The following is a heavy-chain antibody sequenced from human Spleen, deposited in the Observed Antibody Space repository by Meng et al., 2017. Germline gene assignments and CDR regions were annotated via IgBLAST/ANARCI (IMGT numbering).Heavy chain of an antibody. Sequence: QVQLQQWGAGLLKPSETLSLPCAVYGGSFSGYYWSWIRQPPGKGLEWIGEINHSGSTNYNPSLKSRVTISVDTSKNQFSLKLSSVTAADTAVYYCARPSRYNWFDPWGQGTLVTVSS. V-gene: IGHV4-34*01. J-gene: IGHJ5*02. CDR2: INHSGST. D-gene: IGHD6-6*01. CDR1: GGSFSGYY. CDR3: ARPSRYNWFDP.